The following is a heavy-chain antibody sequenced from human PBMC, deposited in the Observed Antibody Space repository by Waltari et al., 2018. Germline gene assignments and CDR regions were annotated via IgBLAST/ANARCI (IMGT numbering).Heavy chain of an antibody. V-gene: IGHV4-39*01. Sequence: QLQLQESGPGLVKPSETLSLTCTVSGGSISSSSYYWGWIRQPPGKGLEWIGSIYYSGRTYYNPSLKSRGTISVDTSKNQFSLKLSSVTAADTAVYYCARHAPYGSGSYYRPFDYWGQGTLVTVSS. J-gene: IGHJ4*02. CDR3: ARHAPYGSGSYYRPFDY. CDR1: GGSISSSSYY. CDR2: IYYSGRT. D-gene: IGHD3-10*01.